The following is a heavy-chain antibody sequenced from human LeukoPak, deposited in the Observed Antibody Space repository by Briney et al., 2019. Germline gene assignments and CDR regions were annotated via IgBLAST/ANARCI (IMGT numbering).Heavy chain of an antibody. J-gene: IGHJ4*02. CDR2: INWNGGGT. CDR1: GFTFDDYG. D-gene: IGHD1-26*01. Sequence: GESLRLSCAASGFTFDDYGMSWVRQAPGTGLEWVSGINWNGGGTGYVDSVKGRFTISRDNAKNALYLQMNSLRAEDTAMYYCVRDLGTGSYGNYFDHWGQGTLVTVSS. CDR3: VRDLGTGSYGNYFDH. V-gene: IGHV3-20*04.